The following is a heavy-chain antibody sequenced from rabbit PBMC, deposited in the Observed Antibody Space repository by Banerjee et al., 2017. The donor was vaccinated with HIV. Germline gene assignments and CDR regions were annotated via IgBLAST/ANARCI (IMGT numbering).Heavy chain of an antibody. CDR1: GFSFSNKYA. CDR2: INCVVHTT. CDR3: ARGVAGYGWSTRLDL. J-gene: IGHJ3*01. Sequence: QDQLEESGGDLVKPEGSLTLTCTASGFSFSNKYAMCWVRRAPGKGLEWIGCINCVVHTTHYANWAKGRFTISKASWTTVTLQMTSLTAADTATYFCARGVAGYGWSTRLDLWARAPSSPS. D-gene: IGHD6-1*01. V-gene: IGHV1S45*01.